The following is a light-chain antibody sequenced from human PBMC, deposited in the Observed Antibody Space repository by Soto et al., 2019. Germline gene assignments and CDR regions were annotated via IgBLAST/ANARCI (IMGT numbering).Light chain of an antibody. Sequence: EIWLTQAPATLSLSPGERPTLSCGASQSVSSYLAWYQQKPGQAPRLLIFDASNRATGIPARFSGSGSGTDFTLTISSLQPEDFAVYYCQQYGSSPGGTFGQGTKVDI. V-gene: IGKV3-11*01. CDR1: QSVSSY. J-gene: IGKJ1*01. CDR2: DAS. CDR3: QQYGSSPGGT.